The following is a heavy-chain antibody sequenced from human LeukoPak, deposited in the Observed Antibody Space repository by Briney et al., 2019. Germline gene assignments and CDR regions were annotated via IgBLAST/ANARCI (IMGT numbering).Heavy chain of an antibody. CDR1: GYTFTSYG. V-gene: IGHV1-18*01. D-gene: IGHD5-12*01. CDR2: ISAYNGNT. Sequence: ASVKVSCKASGYTFTSYGISWVRQAPGQGLEWMGWISAYNGNTNYAQKLQGRVTMATDTSTSTAYMELRSLRSDDTAVYYCARELGGYSGYANDYWGQGTLVTVSS. CDR3: ARELGGYSGYANDY. J-gene: IGHJ4*02.